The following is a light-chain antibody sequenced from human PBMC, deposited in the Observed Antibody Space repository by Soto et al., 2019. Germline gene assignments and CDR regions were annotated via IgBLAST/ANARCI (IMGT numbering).Light chain of an antibody. CDR1: SSDVGGYNS. J-gene: IGLJ2*01. CDR2: DVT. CDR3: SSYAATNIVV. V-gene: IGLV2-8*01. Sequence: QSALTQPPSASGSPGQSVTISCTGTSSDVGGYNSVSWYQHLPGKAPKLLIYDVTKRPSGVPDRFSGSKSGNTASLTVSGLQAEDEADYYCSSYAATNIVVFGGGTQLTVL.